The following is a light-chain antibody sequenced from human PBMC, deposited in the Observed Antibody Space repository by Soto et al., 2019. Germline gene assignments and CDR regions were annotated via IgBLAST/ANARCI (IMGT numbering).Light chain of an antibody. CDR3: QVWDSSSDRVV. CDR1: NIGSKS. Sequence: SYELTQPPSVSVAPGKTARITCGGNNIGSKSGHWYQQKPGQAPVLGIYYDSDRPSGIPERFSGSNSGNTATLTISRVEAGHEADYYCQVWDSSSDRVVFGGGTKLTVL. J-gene: IGLJ2*01. V-gene: IGLV3-21*04. CDR2: YDS.